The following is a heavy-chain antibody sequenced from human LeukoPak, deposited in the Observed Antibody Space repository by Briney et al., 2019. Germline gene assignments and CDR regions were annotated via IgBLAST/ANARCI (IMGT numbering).Heavy chain of an antibody. CDR3: ARGQSSTSCCHFDY. V-gene: IGHV3-66*02. Sequence: GGSLRLSCAASGFTVSSNYMSWVRQAPGKGLEWVSVIYSGGSTYYADYVKGRFTISRDNSKNTLYLQMNSLRAEDTAVYYCARGQSSTSCCHFDYWGQGTLVTVSS. D-gene: IGHD2-2*01. CDR1: GFTVSSNY. CDR2: IYSGGST. J-gene: IGHJ4*02.